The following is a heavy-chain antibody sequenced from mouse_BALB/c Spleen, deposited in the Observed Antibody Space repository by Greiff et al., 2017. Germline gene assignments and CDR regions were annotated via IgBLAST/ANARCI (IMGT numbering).Heavy chain of an antibody. CDR2: INPSTGYT. V-gene: IGHV1-7*01. CDR3: AGDYGSSYYFDY. D-gene: IGHD1-1*01. J-gene: IGHJ2*01. CDR1: GYTFTSYW. Sequence: VQLQQSGAELAKPGASVKMSCKASGYTFTSYWMHWVKQRPGQGLEWIGYINPSTGYTEYNQKFKDKATLTADKSSSTAYMQLSSLTSEDSAVYYCAGDYGSSYYFDYWGQGTTLTVSS.